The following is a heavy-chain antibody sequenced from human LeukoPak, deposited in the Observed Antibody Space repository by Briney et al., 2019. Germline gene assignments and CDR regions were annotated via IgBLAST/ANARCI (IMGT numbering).Heavy chain of an antibody. CDR3: ARLTLGYCSSTSCYESNYGMDV. V-gene: IGHV1-69*04. CDR2: IIPILGIA. Sequence: SVKVSCKASGGTLSSYAISWVRQAPGQGLEWMGRIIPILGIANYAQKFQGRVTITADKSTSTAYMELSSLRSEDTAVYYCARLTLGYCSSTSCYESNYGMDVWGQGTTVTVSS. J-gene: IGHJ6*02. D-gene: IGHD2-2*01. CDR1: GGTLSSYA.